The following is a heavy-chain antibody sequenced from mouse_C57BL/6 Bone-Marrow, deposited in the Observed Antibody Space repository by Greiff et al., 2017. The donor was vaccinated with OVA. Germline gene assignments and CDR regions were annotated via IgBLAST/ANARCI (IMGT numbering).Heavy chain of an antibody. Sequence: VQLKESGGGLVKPGGSLKLSCAASGFTFSDYGMHWVRQAPEKGLEWVAYISSGSSTIYYADTVKGRFTISRDNAKNTLFLQMTSLRSEDTAMYYCARPWVYYFDYWGQGTTLTVSS. D-gene: IGHD4-1*01. CDR3: ARPWVYYFDY. V-gene: IGHV5-17*01. CDR1: GFTFSDYG. CDR2: ISSGSSTI. J-gene: IGHJ2*01.